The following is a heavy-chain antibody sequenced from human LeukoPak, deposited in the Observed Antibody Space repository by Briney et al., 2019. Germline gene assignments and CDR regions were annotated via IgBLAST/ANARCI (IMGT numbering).Heavy chain of an antibody. J-gene: IGHJ4*02. D-gene: IGHD6-19*01. CDR1: VGPISSHF. CDR3: TKATQWLAFDY. V-gene: IGHV4-59*11. Sequence: SETLSLTCTVSVGPISSHFWSWMRHPPGRGLVWLGNIYNRGTTNYNPSLNSRVTMSVDTSKNQLSLQLTSVTAADTAVYYCTKATQWLAFDYWGRGTLVTVPS. CDR2: IYNRGTT.